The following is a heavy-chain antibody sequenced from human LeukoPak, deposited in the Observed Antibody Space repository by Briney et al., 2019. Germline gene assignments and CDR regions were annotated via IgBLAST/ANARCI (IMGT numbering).Heavy chain of an antibody. D-gene: IGHD3-16*01. V-gene: IGHV3-30-3*01. Sequence: GGSLRLSCGASGFTLSIYAKHWVRQAPGKGLEWVAVISYDGSNKYYADSEKGRFTISRDNSKNTLFLQMNSLRAEDTAVYYCWRNPSRGAYFDYWGQGTLVTVSS. J-gene: IGHJ4*02. CDR1: GFTLSIYA. CDR2: ISYDGSNK. CDR3: WRNPSRGAYFDY.